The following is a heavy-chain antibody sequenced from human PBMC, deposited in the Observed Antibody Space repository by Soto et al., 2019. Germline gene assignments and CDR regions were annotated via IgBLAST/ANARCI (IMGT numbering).Heavy chain of an antibody. V-gene: IGHV5-51*01. CDR1: GYSFTSYW. CDR2: IYPGDSDT. D-gene: IGHD2-15*01. J-gene: IGHJ4*02. Sequence: PGESLKISCKGSGYSFTSYWIGWVRQMPGKGLEWMGIIYPGDSDTRYSPSFQGQVTISADKSISTAYLQWSSLKASDTAMYYCARVDVGYCSGGSCYSSLFQFDEWGQGTLVTVSS. CDR3: ARVDVGYCSGGSCYSSLFQFDE.